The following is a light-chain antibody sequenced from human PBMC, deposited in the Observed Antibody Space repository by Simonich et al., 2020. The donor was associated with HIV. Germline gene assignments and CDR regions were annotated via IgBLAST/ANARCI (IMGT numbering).Light chain of an antibody. CDR1: QNITNY. Sequence: DIQMNQSPSSLPASVGDRVTITCQASQNITNYLNWYQQKPGKAPKLLIYGASNLETGVPSRFNGTGCGTDFTFTINSLQPEDIATYYCQQYDNLPWTFGRGTKVEIK. V-gene: IGKV1-33*01. CDR2: GAS. J-gene: IGKJ1*01. CDR3: QQYDNLPWT.